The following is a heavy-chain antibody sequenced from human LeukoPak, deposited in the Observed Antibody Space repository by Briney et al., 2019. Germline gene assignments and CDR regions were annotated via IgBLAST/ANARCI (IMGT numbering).Heavy chain of an antibody. V-gene: IGHV1-18*01. CDR3: ARVRNYDITLRYSYGMDV. J-gene: IGHJ6*02. CDR1: GYTFTSYG. CDR2: ISANNGNT. D-gene: IGHD3-9*01. Sequence: ASATVSCKASGYTFTSYGISWVRQAPGQGLEWMGWISANNGNTNYAQKLQGRATMTTDTSTSTAYMELRSLRSDDTAVYYCARVRNYDITLRYSYGMDVWGQGATDTVSS.